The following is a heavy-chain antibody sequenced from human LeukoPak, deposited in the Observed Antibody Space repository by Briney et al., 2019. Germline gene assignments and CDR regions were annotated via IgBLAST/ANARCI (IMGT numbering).Heavy chain of an antibody. J-gene: IGHJ6*02. CDR1: GFTVSSNY. CDR3: AKEMVPGNYYYGMDV. CDR2: IYSGGST. V-gene: IGHV3-66*02. D-gene: IGHD2-2*01. Sequence: PGGSLRLSCAASGFTVSSNYMSWVRQAPGKGLEWVSVIYSGGSTYYADSVKGRFTISRDNSKNTLYLQMNSLRAEDTAVYYCAKEMVPGNYYYGMDVWGQGTTVTVSS.